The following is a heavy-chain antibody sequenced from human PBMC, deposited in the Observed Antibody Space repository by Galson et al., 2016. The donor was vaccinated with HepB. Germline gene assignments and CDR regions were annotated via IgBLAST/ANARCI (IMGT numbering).Heavy chain of an antibody. CDR3: AMGNSGWPDY. V-gene: IGHV3-7*01. J-gene: IGHJ4*02. CDR1: GFTFSNYW. D-gene: IGHD6-19*01. Sequence: SLRLSCAASGFTFSNYWIHWVRRAPGKGLEWVAIINQDGSEKYSVDSLKGRFTISRDNAKNSLYLQMNSLRAEDTAVYYCAMGNSGWPDYWGQGTLVTVSS. CDR2: INQDGSEK.